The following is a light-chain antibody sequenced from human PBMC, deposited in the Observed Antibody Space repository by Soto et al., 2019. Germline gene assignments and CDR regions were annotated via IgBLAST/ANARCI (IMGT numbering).Light chain of an antibody. CDR2: DDK. CDR3: QSYDNSNFVV. J-gene: IGLJ3*02. V-gene: IGLV6-57*04. CDR1: SGSVASYY. Sequence: NFMLTQPHSVSESPVQTLTISCSRSSGSVASYYVQWYQQRPGCAPTTRIYDDKKRPSGVPDRFSGYIDSSSNSAALTISGLKTEDAADYYCQSYDNSNFVVFGGGTQLTVL.